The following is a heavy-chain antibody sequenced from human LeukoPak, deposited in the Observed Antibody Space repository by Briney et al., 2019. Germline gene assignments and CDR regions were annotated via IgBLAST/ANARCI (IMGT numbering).Heavy chain of an antibody. D-gene: IGHD2-15*01. CDR1: GGSISSGSYD. CDR3: TRDSCSGGSCYSSWFDP. J-gene: IGHJ5*02. CDR2: IYTSGST. V-gene: IGHV4-61*02. Sequence: PSQTLSLACTVSGGSISSGSYDWRWIRQPAGKGLEWIGRIYTSGSTNYNPSRKSRFTISVDTSKNQFSLKLSSVTAADTAVYYCTRDSCSGGSCYSSWFDPWGQGTLVTVSS.